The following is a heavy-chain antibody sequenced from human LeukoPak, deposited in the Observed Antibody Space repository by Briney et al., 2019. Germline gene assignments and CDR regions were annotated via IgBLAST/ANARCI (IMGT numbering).Heavy chain of an antibody. V-gene: IGHV3-11*04. CDR2: ISGSGSHI. CDR1: GFTFRDYY. D-gene: IGHD6-13*01. Sequence: GRSLRLSCAASGFTFRDYYMNWIRQAPGKGLEWVSYISGSGSHISYADSVKGRFTISRDNAKISMYLQMNSLRAEDTAVYYCARSSFARWFDPWGHGALVTVSS. CDR3: ARSSFARWFDP. J-gene: IGHJ5*02.